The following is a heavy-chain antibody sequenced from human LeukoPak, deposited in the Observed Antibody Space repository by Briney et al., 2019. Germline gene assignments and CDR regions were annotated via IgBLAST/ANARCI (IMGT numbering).Heavy chain of an antibody. CDR2: ISGSGGST. CDR3: AKVIQGRGSGPRLFDY. CDR1: GFTFSSYA. D-gene: IGHD3-3*01. J-gene: IGHJ4*02. Sequence: GGSLRLSCAASGFTFSSYAMSWVRQAPGKGLEWVSAISGSGGSTYYADSVKGRFTISRDNSKNTLYLQMNSLRAEDTAVYYCAKVIQGRGSGPRLFDYWGQGTLVTVSS. V-gene: IGHV3-23*01.